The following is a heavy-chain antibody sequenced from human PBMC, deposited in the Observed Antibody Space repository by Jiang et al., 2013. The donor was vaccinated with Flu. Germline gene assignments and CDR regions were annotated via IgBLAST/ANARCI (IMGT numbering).Heavy chain of an antibody. CDR1: GYTFTSHV. Sequence: VQLVESGAEVKKPGASVQVSCKASGYTFTSHVITWVRQAPGQGLEWMGWISPXSGNTNYAQKFQGRLTMTTDTSTSTAYMELRSLRSDDTAVYYCARVRVVNSLVLDDIWGQGTMVTVSS. D-gene: IGHD2-15*01. J-gene: IGHJ3*02. V-gene: IGHV1-18*04. CDR2: ISPXSGNT. CDR3: ARVRVVNSLVLDDI.